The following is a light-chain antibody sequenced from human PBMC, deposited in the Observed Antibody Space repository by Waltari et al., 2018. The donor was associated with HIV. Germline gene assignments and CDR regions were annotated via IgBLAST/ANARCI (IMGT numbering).Light chain of an antibody. CDR3: QQYHTLPLT. V-gene: IGKV1-33*01. CDR2: HAS. Sequence: DIQMTQSPSSLPASIGDRVTITCQASQDIGNYLSWYQQKPGKAPTLLIFHASTLEAGVPSRFSGGGSGTLFTFTIASLQAEDIASYFCQQYHTLPLTFGGGSRVQIK. CDR1: QDIGNY. J-gene: IGKJ4*01.